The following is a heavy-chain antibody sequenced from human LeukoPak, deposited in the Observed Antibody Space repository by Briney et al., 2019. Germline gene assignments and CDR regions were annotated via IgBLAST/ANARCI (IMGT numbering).Heavy chain of an antibody. CDR1: GYTFTSYY. V-gene: IGHV1-46*01. J-gene: IGHJ5*02. CDR2: TNPSGGST. Sequence: ASVKVSCKASGYTFTSYYMHWVRQAPGQGLEWMGITNPSGGSTSYAQKFQGRVTMTRDTSTSTVCMELSSLRSEDTAVYYCAREGGYCSSTSCSNWFDPWGQGTLVTVSS. D-gene: IGHD2-2*01. CDR3: AREGGYCSSTSCSNWFDP.